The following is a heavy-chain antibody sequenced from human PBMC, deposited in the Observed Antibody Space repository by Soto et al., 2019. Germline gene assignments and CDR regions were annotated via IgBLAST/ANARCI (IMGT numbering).Heavy chain of an antibody. Sequence: LESGGGFAQPGGSLRLSCAASGFAFSSYAMTWVRQAPGKGLEWVAAVSGRGDMTYYADSVKGRFIISRDNSNNTLFLQMDSLRVDATAVFFCAKRTTGYSDYFQKWGQGTLVTVSS. CDR1: GFAFSSYA. V-gene: IGHV3-23*01. CDR3: AKRTTGYSDYFQK. CDR2: VSGRGDMT. J-gene: IGHJ1*01. D-gene: IGHD1-1*01.